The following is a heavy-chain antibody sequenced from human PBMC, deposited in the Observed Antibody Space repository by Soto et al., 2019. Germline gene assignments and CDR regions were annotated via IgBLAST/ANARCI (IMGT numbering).Heavy chain of an antibody. J-gene: IGHJ3*02. V-gene: IGHV3-11*01. Sequence: PWGSLRLSCAASGFTFSDYYMSWIRQAPGKGLEWLSYLSASGTTIYYADSVKGRFTISRDNAKNSLYLQMNSLRAEDTDVYYCARDHDAFDIWGQGTMVTVSS. CDR2: LSASGTTI. CDR1: GFTFSDYY. CDR3: ARDHDAFDI.